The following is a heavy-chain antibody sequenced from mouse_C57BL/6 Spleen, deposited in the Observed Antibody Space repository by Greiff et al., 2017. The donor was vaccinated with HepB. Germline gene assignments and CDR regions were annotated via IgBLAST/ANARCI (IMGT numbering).Heavy chain of an antibody. CDR2: ISSGGDYI. Sequence: EVQRVESGEGLVKPGGSLKLSCAASGFTFSSYAMSWVRQTPEKRLEWVAYISSGGDYIYYADTVKGRFTISRDNARNTLYLQMSSLKSEDTAMYYCTRVELGLYFDYWGQGTTLTVSS. D-gene: IGHD4-1*01. J-gene: IGHJ2*01. V-gene: IGHV5-9-1*02. CDR1: GFTFSSYA. CDR3: TRVELGLYFDY.